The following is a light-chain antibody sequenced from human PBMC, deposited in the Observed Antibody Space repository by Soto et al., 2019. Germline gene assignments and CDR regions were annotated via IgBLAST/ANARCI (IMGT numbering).Light chain of an antibody. Sequence: IQLTQSPSSLSASVGDRVTITCRASQDINSYLAWYQQKPGKAPNLLIYAGTSLQSGVPSRVSGSGSGTEVTLTISSLQPEDFATYYCQQLHVYPSTFGGGTKVDIK. CDR2: AGT. J-gene: IGKJ4*01. V-gene: IGKV1-9*01. CDR3: QQLHVYPST. CDR1: QDINSY.